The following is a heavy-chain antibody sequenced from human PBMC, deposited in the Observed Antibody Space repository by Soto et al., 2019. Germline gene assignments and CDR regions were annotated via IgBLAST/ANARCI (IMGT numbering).Heavy chain of an antibody. CDR1: GFTFSNAW. D-gene: IGHD6-19*01. CDR3: AKSPLSAGIGYFDY. CDR2: ISGSGGST. J-gene: IGHJ4*02. Sequence: GGSLRLSCAASGFTFSNAWMNWVRQAPGKGLEWVSAISGSGGSTYYADSVKGRFTISRDNSKNTLYLQMNSLRAEDTAVYYCAKSPLSAGIGYFDYWGQGTLVTVSS. V-gene: IGHV3-23*01.